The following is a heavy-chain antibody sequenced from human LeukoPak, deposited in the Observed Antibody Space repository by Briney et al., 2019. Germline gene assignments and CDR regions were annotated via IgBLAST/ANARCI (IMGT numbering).Heavy chain of an antibody. Sequence: GGSLRLSCAASGFTFSSYAMSWVRQAPGKGLEWVSAISGSGGSTYYADSVKGRFTIPRDNSKNTLYLQVNSLRAEDTAVYYCTSVVVPAEVYYYYGMDVWGKGTTVTVSS. D-gene: IGHD2-2*01. CDR2: ISGSGGST. J-gene: IGHJ6*04. CDR3: TSVVVPAEVYYYYGMDV. V-gene: IGHV3-23*01. CDR1: GFTFSSYA.